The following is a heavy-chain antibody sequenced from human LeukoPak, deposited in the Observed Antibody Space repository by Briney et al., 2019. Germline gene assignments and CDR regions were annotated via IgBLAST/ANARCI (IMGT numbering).Heavy chain of an antibody. CDR2: IKQDGSEK. V-gene: IGHV3-7*01. CDR3: ATALVGSTS. Sequence: GGSLRLSCAASGFTFSTYHMSWVRQAPGKGLEWVANIKQDGSEKYYVDSVKGRFTISRDNAKNSLYLQMNSLRVEDTAVYYCATALVGSTSWGQGTLVTVSS. D-gene: IGHD1-26*01. CDR1: GFTFSTYH. J-gene: IGHJ4*02.